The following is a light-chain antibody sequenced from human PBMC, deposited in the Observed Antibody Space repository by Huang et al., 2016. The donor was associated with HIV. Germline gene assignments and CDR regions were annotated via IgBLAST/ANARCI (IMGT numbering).Light chain of an antibody. J-gene: IGKJ1*01. Sequence: EVVVTQSPLSLPVTLGQSATISCRSSQSLVYSDGNTYLNWFQQRPGASPRRLICQVCKREAGVPGRFGGGSAGTDLPLMISRVEAEDVGVYYCMQGTHWPPTFGQGTKVEIK. CDR2: QVC. CDR3: MQGTHWPPT. CDR1: QSLVYSDGNTY. V-gene: IGKV2-30*01.